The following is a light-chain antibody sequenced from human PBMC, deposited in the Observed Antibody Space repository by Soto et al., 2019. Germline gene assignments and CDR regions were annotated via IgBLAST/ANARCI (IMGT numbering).Light chain of an antibody. CDR3: QQYNDWPPWT. Sequence: EIVMTQYPATLSVSPGERATLSCRASQSVSSKLAWYQQKPGQAPRLLMYGVSTRATGIPARFSGSGSGTEFTLTISSLQSEDSAVYYCQQYNDWPPWTFGQGTKVEIK. V-gene: IGKV3-15*01. CDR1: QSVSSK. J-gene: IGKJ1*01. CDR2: GVS.